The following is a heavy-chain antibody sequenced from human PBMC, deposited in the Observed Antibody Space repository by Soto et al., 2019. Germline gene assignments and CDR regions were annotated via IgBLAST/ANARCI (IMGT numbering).Heavy chain of an antibody. CDR3: ARGPNWNYAGVYGY. D-gene: IGHD1-7*01. CDR1: GGSFSGYY. Sequence: PSETLSLTCAVYGGSFSGYYWSWIRQPPGKGLEWIGEINHSGSTNYNPSLKSRVTISVDTSKNQFSLKLSSVTAADTAVYYCARGPNWNYAGVYGYWGQGTLVTVSS. J-gene: IGHJ4*02. V-gene: IGHV4-34*01. CDR2: INHSGST.